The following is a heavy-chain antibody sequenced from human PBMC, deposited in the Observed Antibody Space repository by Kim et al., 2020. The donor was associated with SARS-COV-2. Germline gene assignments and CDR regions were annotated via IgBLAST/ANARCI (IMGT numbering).Heavy chain of an antibody. CDR2: IYPGDSDT. CDR3: ARRALVYYGSGSYSSVNWYFDL. J-gene: IGHJ2*01. D-gene: IGHD3-10*01. Sequence: GESLKISCKGSGYSFTNYWIGWVRQMPGKGLEWMGIIYPGDSDTRYSPSFQGQVTISADRSITTAYLQWSSLKASDTAMYYCARRALVYYGSGSYSSVNWYFDLWGRGTLVTVSS. CDR1: GYSFTNYW. V-gene: IGHV5-51*01.